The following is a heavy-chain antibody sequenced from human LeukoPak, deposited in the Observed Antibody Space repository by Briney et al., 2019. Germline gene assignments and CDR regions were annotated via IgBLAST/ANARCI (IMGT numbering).Heavy chain of an antibody. J-gene: IGHJ5*02. CDR1: GYTFTGYY. Sequence: GASVKVSCKASGYTFTGYYMHWVRQAPGQGLEWMGWINPNSGGTNYAQKFQGRVTMTRDASISTAYMELSRLRSDDTAVYYCARDAAMVVVVISYWFDPWGQGTLVTASS. CDR3: ARDAAMVVVVISYWFDP. D-gene: IGHD3-22*01. V-gene: IGHV1-2*02. CDR2: INPNSGGT.